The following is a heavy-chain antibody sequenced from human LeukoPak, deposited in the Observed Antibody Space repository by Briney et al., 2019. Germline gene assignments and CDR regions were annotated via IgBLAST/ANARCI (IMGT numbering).Heavy chain of an antibody. CDR3: ARERTTGPEDGGFDL. D-gene: IGHD1/OR15-1a*01. CDR1: GFTFSSYA. Sequence: PWRSLRLSCTASGFTFSSYAMNWVRQAPGKGLEWVAFISYDGSNKYYADSLKGRFTITRDNSKNTLYLQMNSLRAEDTAVYFCARERTTGPEDGGFDLWGQGTLVTVSS. CDR2: ISYDGSNK. J-gene: IGHJ5*02. V-gene: IGHV3-30-3*01.